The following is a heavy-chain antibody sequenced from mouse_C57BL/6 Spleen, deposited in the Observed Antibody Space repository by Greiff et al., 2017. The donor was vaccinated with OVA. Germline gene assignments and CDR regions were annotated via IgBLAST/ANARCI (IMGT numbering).Heavy chain of an antibody. CDR3: AREDGSSYGWYFDV. CDR2: ISDGGSYT. CDR1: GFTFSSYA. V-gene: IGHV5-4*01. D-gene: IGHD1-1*01. Sequence: EVKVVESGGGLVKPGGSLKLSCAASGFTFSSYAMSWVRQTPEKRLEWVATISDGGSYTYYPDNVKGRFTISRDNAKNNLYLQMSHLKSEDTAMYYCAREDGSSYGWYFDVWGTGTTVTVSS. J-gene: IGHJ1*03.